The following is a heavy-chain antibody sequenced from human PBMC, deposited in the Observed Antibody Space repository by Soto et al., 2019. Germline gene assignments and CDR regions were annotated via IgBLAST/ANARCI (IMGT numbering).Heavy chain of an antibody. V-gene: IGHV4-30-2*01. CDR3: ARRGSASIDP. CDR1: GDSLSSGGYS. J-gene: IGHJ5*02. Sequence: QLQLQESGSGLVKPSQTLSLTCTVSGDSLSSGGYSWSWIRQPPGKGLEWIGYIYHTGTTYYNPSLKSRVNMSVDNSKNHFSLRLSSVIAADTAVYYCARRGSASIDPWGQGTLVIVSS. D-gene: IGHD1-26*01. CDR2: IYHTGTT.